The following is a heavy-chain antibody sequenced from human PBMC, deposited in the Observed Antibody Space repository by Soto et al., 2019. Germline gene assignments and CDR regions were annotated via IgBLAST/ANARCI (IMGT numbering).Heavy chain of an antibody. D-gene: IGHD4-4*01. Sequence: PGGSLRLSCAASGFTVSTNYRTWVRQTPGKGLEWVSIIYSNGNTYYADYVKGRFTISRDNSKNTLLLQMNSLGAEDTAVYYCAKDSNKYSSSLRGRYFDYWGQGIGVTVSS. CDR3: AKDSNKYSSSLRGRYFDY. CDR2: IYSNGNT. CDR1: GFTVSTNY. V-gene: IGHV3-53*01. J-gene: IGHJ4*02.